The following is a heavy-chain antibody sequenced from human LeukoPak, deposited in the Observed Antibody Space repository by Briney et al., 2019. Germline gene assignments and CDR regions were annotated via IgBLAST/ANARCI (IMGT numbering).Heavy chain of an antibody. CDR3: AKGGKWDVTPFDY. V-gene: IGHV3-23*01. D-gene: IGHD1-26*01. Sequence: PGGSLRLSCEASGFTFTSYSMNWVRQAPGKGLEWVSPISGGGGSTYYADSVKGRFTISRDNSKNTLYLQVNSLRAEDTAVYYCAKGGKWDVTPFDYWGQGTLVTVSS. J-gene: IGHJ4*02. CDR1: GFTFTSYS. CDR2: ISGGGGST.